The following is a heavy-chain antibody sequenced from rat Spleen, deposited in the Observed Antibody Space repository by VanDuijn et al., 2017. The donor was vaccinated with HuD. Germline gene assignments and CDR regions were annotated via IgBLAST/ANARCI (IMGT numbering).Heavy chain of an antibody. D-gene: IGHD1-12*03. V-gene: IGHV2S61*01. J-gene: IGHJ2*01. CDR1: GFSLSNYG. CDR2: IWGNGNT. CDR3: ASQHYYDGYHRDF. Sequence: QVQVKESGPGLVQPSQTLSLICSVSGFSLSNYGVIWVRQPPGKGLEWMGVIWGNGNTNYNSALKSRLSISRDTSKSQVFLKMNNLQTEDTAMYFCASQHYYDGYHRDFWGQGVMVTVSS.